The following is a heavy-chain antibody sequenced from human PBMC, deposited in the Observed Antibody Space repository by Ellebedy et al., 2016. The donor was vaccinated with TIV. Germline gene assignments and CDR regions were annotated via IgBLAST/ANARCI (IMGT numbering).Heavy chain of an antibody. D-gene: IGHD6-19*01. J-gene: IGHJ6*02. V-gene: IGHV1-2*02. CDR2: INPNSGGT. CDR3: ATRKVAGYRGTYYYYYGMDV. Sequence: ASVKVSCKASGYTFTDYYMHWVRQAPGQGLEWMGWINPNSGGTNYAQKFQGRVTMTEDTSTDTAYMELSSLRSEDTAVYYCATRKVAGYRGTYYYYYGMDVWGQGTTVTVSS. CDR1: GYTFTDYY.